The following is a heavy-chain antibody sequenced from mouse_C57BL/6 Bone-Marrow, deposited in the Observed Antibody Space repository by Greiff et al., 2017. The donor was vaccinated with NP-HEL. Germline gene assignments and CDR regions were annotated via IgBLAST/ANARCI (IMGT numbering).Heavy chain of an antibody. CDR3: AREGVPPFDY. J-gene: IGHJ2*01. CDR2: INPGSCGT. CDR1: GYAFTNYL. Sequence: VQLQQSGAELVRPGTSVKVSCKASGYAFTNYLIEWVKQRPGHGLEWIGVINPGSCGTTYNEQFNGKATLPADKSSSTAYMQISSLTSEDSAVYFCAREGVPPFDYWGQGTTLTVSS. V-gene: IGHV1-54*01.